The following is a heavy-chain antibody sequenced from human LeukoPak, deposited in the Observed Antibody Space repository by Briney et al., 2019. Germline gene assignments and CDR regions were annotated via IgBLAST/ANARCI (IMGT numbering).Heavy chain of an antibody. Sequence: GGSLRLSCAASGFTFSSYAMHWVRQAPGKGLEWVAVISYDGSNKYYADSVKGRFTISRDNSKNTLYLQMNSLRAEDTAVYYCANNRRDIVVVPAAIPNWGQGTLVTVSS. D-gene: IGHD2-2*02. V-gene: IGHV3-30-3*01. CDR3: ANNRRDIVVVPAAIPN. J-gene: IGHJ4*02. CDR1: GFTFSSYA. CDR2: ISYDGSNK.